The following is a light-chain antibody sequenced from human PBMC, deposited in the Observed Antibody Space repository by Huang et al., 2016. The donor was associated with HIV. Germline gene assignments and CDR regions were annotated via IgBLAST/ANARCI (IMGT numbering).Light chain of an antibody. Sequence: EIVLTQSPATLSLSPGERATLSCGASQSVNSNYLAWYQQKPGLAPRLVIYDSSSRAAGIPDRFSGSGSGTDFTLTISRLEAEDFAVYYCQQYGSSALSFSGGTKVEMK. V-gene: IGKV3D-20*01. J-gene: IGKJ4*01. CDR3: QQYGSSALS. CDR1: QSVNSNY. CDR2: DSS.